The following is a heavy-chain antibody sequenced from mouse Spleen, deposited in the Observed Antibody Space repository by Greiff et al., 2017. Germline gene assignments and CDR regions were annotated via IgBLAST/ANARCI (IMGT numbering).Heavy chain of an antibody. CDR2: ISNGGGST. CDR1: GFTFSDYY. Sequence: EVQVVESGGGLVQPGGSLKLSCATSGFTFSDYYMYWVRQTPEKRLEWVAYISNGGGSTYYPDTVKGRFTISRDNAKNTLYLQMSRLKSEDTAMYYCARGGTSAWFACWGQGTLVTVSA. J-gene: IGHJ3*01. D-gene: IGHD5-1*01. CDR3: ARGGTSAWFAC. V-gene: IGHV5-12*02.